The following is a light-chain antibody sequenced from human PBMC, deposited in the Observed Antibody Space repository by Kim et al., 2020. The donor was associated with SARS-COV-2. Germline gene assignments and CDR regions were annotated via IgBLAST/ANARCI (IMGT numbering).Light chain of an antibody. CDR3: QQAHSFPIT. V-gene: IGKV1-12*01. Sequence: ASVGGRVTIACRASQGISSCLAWYQQKPGKAPNLLIYAASSLQSGVPSRFSGSGSGTDFTLAISSLQPEDFATYYCQQAHSFPITFGEGTRLEIK. CDR1: QGISSC. CDR2: AAS. J-gene: IGKJ5*01.